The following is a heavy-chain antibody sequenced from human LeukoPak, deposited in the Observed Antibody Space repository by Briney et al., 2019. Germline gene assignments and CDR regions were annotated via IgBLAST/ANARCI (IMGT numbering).Heavy chain of an antibody. CDR2: ISSSSSYT. J-gene: IGHJ1*01. D-gene: IGHD6-13*01. CDR3: ARDWPTIAAAGTIPEYFQH. Sequence: GGSLRLSCAASGYTFSDYYVSWIRQAPGKGLEWVSYISSSSSYTNYADSVKGRFTISSDNAKNSLYLQMNSLRAEDTDVYYCARDWPTIAAAGTIPEYFQHWGQGTLVTVSS. CDR1: GYTFSDYY. V-gene: IGHV3-11*06.